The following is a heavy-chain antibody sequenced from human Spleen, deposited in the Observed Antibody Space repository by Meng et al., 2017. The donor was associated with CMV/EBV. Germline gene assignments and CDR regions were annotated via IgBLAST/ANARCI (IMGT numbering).Heavy chain of an antibody. CDR1: GFTFTNHG. J-gene: IGHJ3*02. CDR3: ARETLWGSQDNAFDI. CDR2: ISALNGRT. Sequence: ASVKVSCKASGFTFTNHGFTWVRQGPGQGLEWMGWISALNGRTKYAQKIQGRVTMTTDTSTNIVYMEVTSLRSDDTAVYYCARETLWGSQDNAFDIWGQGTMVTVSS. D-gene: IGHD3-16*01. V-gene: IGHV1-18*04.